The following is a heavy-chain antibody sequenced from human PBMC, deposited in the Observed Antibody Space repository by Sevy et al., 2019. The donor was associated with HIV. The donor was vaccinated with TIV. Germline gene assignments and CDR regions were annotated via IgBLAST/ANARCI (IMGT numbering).Heavy chain of an antibody. V-gene: IGHV3-33*01. J-gene: IGHJ3*02. Sequence: GGSLRLSCAASGFTFSTYGMHWVRQAPGKGLEWVAVIWYDGSNKYYGDSVKGRFTISRDNSKNTLYLQMNSLRAEDTAVYYCARGGDLTYYYDSGGYYPDAFDIWGQGTMVTVSS. CDR3: ARGGDLTYYYDSGGYYPDAFDI. CDR2: IWYDGSNK. D-gene: IGHD3-22*01. CDR1: GFTFSTYG.